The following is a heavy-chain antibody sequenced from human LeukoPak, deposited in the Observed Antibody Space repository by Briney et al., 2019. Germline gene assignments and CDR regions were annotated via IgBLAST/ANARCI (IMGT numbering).Heavy chain of an antibody. Sequence: GESLKISCKGSGESFTSYWIGGVRQMPGKGLEWMGIIYPDDSDTKYSPSFQGQVTISADRSISTAYLQWSSLKASDTAMYYCARQLGAGVPAENFDVWGQGTLVTVSS. D-gene: IGHD6-13*01. J-gene: IGHJ4*02. CDR2: IYPDDSDT. V-gene: IGHV5-51*01. CDR3: ARQLGAGVPAENFDV. CDR1: GESFTSYW.